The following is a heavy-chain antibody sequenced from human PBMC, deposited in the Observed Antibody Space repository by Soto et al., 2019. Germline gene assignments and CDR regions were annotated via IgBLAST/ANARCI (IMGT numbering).Heavy chain of an antibody. Sequence: EVQLLQTGGGLVQPGGSLSLSCAASGFIFSTYAMNWVRQAPGKGLEWVSAISSSGDSAYYAESVRGRFTISRDNSMNTLYLPMRRLRPEDTAVYYCAHPRGYGVFDAVDIWGQGTMVTVSS. V-gene: IGHV3-23*01. CDR1: GFIFSTYA. CDR3: AHPRGYGVFDAVDI. J-gene: IGHJ3*02. CDR2: ISSSGDSA. D-gene: IGHD4-17*01.